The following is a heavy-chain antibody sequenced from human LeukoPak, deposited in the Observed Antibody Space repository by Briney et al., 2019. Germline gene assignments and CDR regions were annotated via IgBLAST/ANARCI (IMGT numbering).Heavy chain of an antibody. CDR2: MNPNSGKA. J-gene: IGHJ5*02. CDR3: ARRNFDWFDP. Sequence: ASVKVSCKASGYTFTNYDINWVRQATGQGLEWMGWMNPNSGKAGYAHKFQGRVTITRNPSITTAYMELSSLRSEATAVYYCARRNFDWFDPWGQGTLVTVSS. V-gene: IGHV1-8*03. CDR1: GYTFTNYD.